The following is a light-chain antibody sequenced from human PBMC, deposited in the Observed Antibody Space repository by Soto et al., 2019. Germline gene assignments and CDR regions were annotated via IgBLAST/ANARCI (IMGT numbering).Light chain of an antibody. CDR3: CSYAGSSTFVV. J-gene: IGLJ3*02. CDR2: EVT. CDR1: SSDVGGYNY. Sequence: QSALTQPPSASGSLGQSVTISCTGTSSDVGGYNYVSWHQQHPGKAPKVMIYEVTKRPPGVPDRFSGSKSGNTASLTISGLQAEDEADYYCCSYAGSSTFVVFGGGTKLTVL. V-gene: IGLV2-8*01.